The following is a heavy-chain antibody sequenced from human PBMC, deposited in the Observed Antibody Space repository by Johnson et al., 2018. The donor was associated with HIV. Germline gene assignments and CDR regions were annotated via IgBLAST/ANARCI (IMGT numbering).Heavy chain of an antibody. D-gene: IGHD6-6*01. CDR2: ISYDGSNK. Sequence: QMQLVESGGGVVQPGRSLRLSCAASGFAFSSYAMHWVRQAPGKGLEWVAVISYDGSNKYYADSVKGRFTTSRDNSKNTLYLQMSSLRTEDTAVYYCAKERQLVRAFDIWGQGTMVTVSS. V-gene: IGHV3-30*04. J-gene: IGHJ3*02. CDR3: AKERQLVRAFDI. CDR1: GFAFSSYA.